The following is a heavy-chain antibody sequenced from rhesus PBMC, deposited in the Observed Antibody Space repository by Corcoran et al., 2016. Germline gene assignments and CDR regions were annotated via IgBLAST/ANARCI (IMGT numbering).Heavy chain of an antibody. Sequence: QVQLQESGPGVVKPSATLSLPSAVSGGSISDSYRWSWLRQPPGKGLEWIGYIYGSTTNTNYNPSLKSRVTISKDTSKNQFSLKLSSVTAADTAVYYCARGYGNGNPGDYWGQGVLVTVSS. CDR2: IYGSTTNT. V-gene: IGHV4S10*01. J-gene: IGHJ4*01. CDR1: GGSISDSYR. CDR3: ARGYGNGNPGDY. D-gene: IGHD6-25*01.